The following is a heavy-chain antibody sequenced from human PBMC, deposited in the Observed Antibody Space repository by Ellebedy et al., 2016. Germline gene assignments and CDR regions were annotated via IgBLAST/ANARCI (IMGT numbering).Heavy chain of an antibody. CDR1: GFTFSSYA. V-gene: IGHV3-23*01. Sequence: GGSLRLSCAASGFTFSSYAMSWVRHAPGKGLEWVSGLSASGVSTYYADSVKGRFTISRDNSKNTLYLQMNSLRAEDTAVYYCARDGGARVYYYGSGSYLDYWGQGTLVTVSS. D-gene: IGHD3-10*01. CDR3: ARDGGARVYYYGSGSYLDY. J-gene: IGHJ4*02. CDR2: LSASGVST.